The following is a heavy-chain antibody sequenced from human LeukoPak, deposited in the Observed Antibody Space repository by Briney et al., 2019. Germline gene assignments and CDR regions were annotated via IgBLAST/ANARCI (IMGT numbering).Heavy chain of an antibody. D-gene: IGHD6-13*01. J-gene: IGHJ6*02. Sequence: ASVKVSCKASGYTFTGYYMHWVRQAPGRGLEWMGWINPNSANTGYAQKFQGRVTMTRNTSISTAYMELSSLRSEDTAVYYCAAESDSSSWYIGYYYGMDVWGQGTTVTVSS. CDR2: INPNSANT. V-gene: IGHV1-8*02. CDR3: AAESDSSSWYIGYYYGMDV. CDR1: GYTFTGYY.